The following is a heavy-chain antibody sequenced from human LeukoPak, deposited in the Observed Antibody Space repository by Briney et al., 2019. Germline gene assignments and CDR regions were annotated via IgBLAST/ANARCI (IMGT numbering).Heavy chain of an antibody. D-gene: IGHD1-26*01. V-gene: IGHV4-34*01. Sequence: SETLSLTCAAYGGSFSGYYWSWIRQPPGKGLEWIGEINHSGSTNYNPSLKSRVSMSVDTSKNQFSLKLNSVTAADTAVYYCARDPGIVGARPHWYFDLWGRGTLVTVSS. CDR1: GGSFSGYY. CDR3: ARDPGIVGARPHWYFDL. J-gene: IGHJ2*01. CDR2: INHSGST.